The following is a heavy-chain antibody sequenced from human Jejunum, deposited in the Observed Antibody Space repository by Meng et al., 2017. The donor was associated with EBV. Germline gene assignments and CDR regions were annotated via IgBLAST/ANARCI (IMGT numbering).Heavy chain of an antibody. Sequence: EGQLLECGGGLLKPGGSLTLSCAASGFTFNNYAMTWVRQAPGKGLEWVSAITDSGGSTYYTDSVKGRFTISRDNSKNTLYLQMNSLRAEDTAVYYCAKLTRAWGQGTLVTVSS. CDR1: GFTFNNYA. V-gene: IGHV3-23*01. J-gene: IGHJ5*02. CDR3: AKLTRA. CDR2: ITDSGGST.